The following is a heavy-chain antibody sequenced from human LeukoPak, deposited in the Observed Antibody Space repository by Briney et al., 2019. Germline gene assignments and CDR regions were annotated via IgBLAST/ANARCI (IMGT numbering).Heavy chain of an antibody. CDR2: IIPIFGTA. CDR1: GGTFSSYA. J-gene: IGHJ4*02. D-gene: IGHD6-19*01. CDR3: ARSGSGQWLVDY. V-gene: IGHV1-69*01. Sequence: SVKVSCKASGGTFSSYAISWVRQAPGQGLEWTGGIIPIFGTANYAQKFQGRVTITADESTSTAYMELSSLRSEDTAVYYCARSGSGQWLVDYWGQGTLVTVSS.